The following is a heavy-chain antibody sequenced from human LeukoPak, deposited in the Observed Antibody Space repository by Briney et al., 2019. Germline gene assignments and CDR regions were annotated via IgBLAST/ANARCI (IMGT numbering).Heavy chain of an antibody. D-gene: IGHD3-3*01. CDR2: ITASGGST. V-gene: IGHV3-23*01. CDR1: GFTFSSYA. Sequence: GGSLRLSCVVSGFTFSSYAMNWVRQAPGKGLEWVSGITASGGSTYYTDSVKGRFTISRDNSKNTLYLQMTSLRAEDTAVYYCARGPVLWSGYYVDYWGQGTLVTVSS. CDR3: ARGPVLWSGYYVDY. J-gene: IGHJ4*02.